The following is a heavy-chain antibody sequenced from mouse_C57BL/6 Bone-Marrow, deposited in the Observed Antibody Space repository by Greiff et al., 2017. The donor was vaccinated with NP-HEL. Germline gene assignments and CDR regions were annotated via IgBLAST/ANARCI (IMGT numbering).Heavy chain of an antibody. CDR2: IDPENGDT. J-gene: IGHJ2*01. CDR1: GFNIKDDY. CDR3: TVYYGYDVGLNY. V-gene: IGHV14-4*01. D-gene: IGHD2-2*01. Sequence: EVKVVESGAELVRPGASVKLSCTASGFNIKDDYMHWVKQRPEQGLEWIGWIDPENGDTEYASKFQGKATITADTSSNTAYLQLSSLTSEDTAVYYCTVYYGYDVGLNYWGQGTTLTVSS.